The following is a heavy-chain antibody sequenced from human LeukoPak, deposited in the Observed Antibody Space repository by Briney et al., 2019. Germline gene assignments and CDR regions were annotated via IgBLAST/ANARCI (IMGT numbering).Heavy chain of an antibody. V-gene: IGHV3-7*03. CDR3: ARVRGSILRYFDWSVYYYYYYGMDV. Sequence: PGGSLRLSCAASGFTFSSYWMSWVRQAPGKGLEWEANIKQDGSEKYYVDSVKGRFTISRDNAKNSLYLQMNSLRAEDTAVYYCARVRGSILRYFDWSVYYYYYYGMDVWGQGTTVTVSS. CDR1: GFTFSSYW. CDR2: IKQDGSEK. D-gene: IGHD3-9*01. J-gene: IGHJ6*02.